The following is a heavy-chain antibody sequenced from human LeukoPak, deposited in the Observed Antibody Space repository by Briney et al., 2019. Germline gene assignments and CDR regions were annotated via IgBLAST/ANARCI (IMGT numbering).Heavy chain of an antibody. CDR3: ARLQPDDYYDSSGDPDY. Sequence: GESLKISCKGSGNTFTSYWISWVRQMPGKGLEWRGRFDPSDSYTNYSPSFQGHVTISADKSISTAYLQWSSLKASDTAMYYCARLQPDDYYDSSGDPDYWGQGTLVTVSS. D-gene: IGHD3-22*01. V-gene: IGHV5-10-1*01. CDR2: FDPSDSYT. CDR1: GNTFTSYW. J-gene: IGHJ4*02.